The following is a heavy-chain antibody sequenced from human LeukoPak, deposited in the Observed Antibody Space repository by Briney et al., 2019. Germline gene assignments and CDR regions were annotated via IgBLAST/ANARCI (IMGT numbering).Heavy chain of an antibody. CDR1: GFTFSSYA. D-gene: IGHD1-26*01. V-gene: IGHV3-23*01. J-gene: IGHJ4*02. CDR2: ISGSGGST. CDR3: AKAVKYSRSYYFDY. Sequence: GGSLRLSCAASGFTFSSYAMSWVRQAPVKGLEWVSAISGSGGSTYYADSVKGRFTISRDNSKNTLYLQMNSLRAEDTAVYYCAKAVKYSRSYYFDYWGQGTLVTVSS.